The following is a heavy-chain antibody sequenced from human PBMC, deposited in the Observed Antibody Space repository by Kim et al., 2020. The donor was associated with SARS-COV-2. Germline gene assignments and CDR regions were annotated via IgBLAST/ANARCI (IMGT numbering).Heavy chain of an antibody. D-gene: IGHD2-15*01. CDR3: ARERGSGGSWRGNWFDP. Sequence: KGRFPISRDNSKNTLYLQMNSLRAEDTAVYYCARERGSGGSWRGNWFDPWGQGTLVTVSS. V-gene: IGHV3-30*07. J-gene: IGHJ5*02.